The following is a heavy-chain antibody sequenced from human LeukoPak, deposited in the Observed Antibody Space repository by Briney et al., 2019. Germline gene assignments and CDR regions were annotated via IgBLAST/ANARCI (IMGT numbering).Heavy chain of an antibody. CDR1: GGSISSYY. CDR3: ARGIMWGYHYYMDA. D-gene: IGHD2-21*01. V-gene: IGHV4-59*01. CDR2: TYYSGSI. J-gene: IGHJ6*03. Sequence: SETLSLTCTVSGGSISSYYWSWIRQPPGNGPEWIGYTYYSGSINYNPSLKSRVTVSVDTSKNQFSLKLSSVTAADTAVYYCARGIMWGYHYYMDAWGKGTTVTVSS.